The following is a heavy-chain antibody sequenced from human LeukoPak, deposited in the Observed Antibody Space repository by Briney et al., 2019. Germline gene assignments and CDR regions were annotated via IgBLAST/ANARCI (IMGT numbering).Heavy chain of an antibody. D-gene: IGHD3-10*01. V-gene: IGHV3-30*03. Sequence: GGSLRLSCAASGFTFNNYGMHWVRQAPGKGLEWVALISYDGSYKYYTESVKGRFTISRDNSKNTLYLQMNSLRAEDTAVYYCARDGSGELDYYYYMDVWGKGTTVTVSS. J-gene: IGHJ6*03. CDR1: GFTFNNYG. CDR2: ISYDGSYK. CDR3: ARDGSGELDYYYYMDV.